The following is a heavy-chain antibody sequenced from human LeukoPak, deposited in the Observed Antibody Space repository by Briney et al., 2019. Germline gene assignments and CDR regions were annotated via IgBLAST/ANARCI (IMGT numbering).Heavy chain of an antibody. CDR2: IWYDGSNK. CDR1: RFTFRSYG. CDR3: ATDLYCSSTSCSYLFDY. Sequence: GGSLRLSCAASRFTFRSYGMHWVRQAPGKGLEWVAVIWYDGSNKYYADSVKGRFTISRDNSKSTLYLQMNSLRAEDTAVYYCATDLYCSSTSCSYLFDYWGQGTLVTVSS. J-gene: IGHJ4*02. V-gene: IGHV3-33*01. D-gene: IGHD2-2*01.